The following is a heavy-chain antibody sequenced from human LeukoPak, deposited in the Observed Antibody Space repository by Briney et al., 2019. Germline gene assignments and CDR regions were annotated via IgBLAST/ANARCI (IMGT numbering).Heavy chain of an antibody. CDR2: INPNSGGT. V-gene: IGHV1-2*02. CDR1: GYTFTGYY. J-gene: IGHJ6*03. Sequence: ASVKVSCKASGYTFTGYYMHWVRQAPGQGLEWMGWINPNSGGTNYAQKFQGRATMTRDTSISTAYMELSRLRSDDTAVYYCARDGWIQLWPNYYYYYMDVWGKGTTVTVSS. CDR3: ARDGWIQLWPNYYYYYMDV. D-gene: IGHD5-18*01.